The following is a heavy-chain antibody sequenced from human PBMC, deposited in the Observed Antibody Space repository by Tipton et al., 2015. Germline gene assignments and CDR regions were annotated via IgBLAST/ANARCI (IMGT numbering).Heavy chain of an antibody. CDR1: GGSVSSGSYY. CDR2: IFVPGST. Sequence: TLSLTCSVSGGSVSSGSYYWTWIRQPPGKGLEWIGYIFVPGSTNFNPSLRSRVTISVDTSKNQFSLRLTSATAADAAVYYCARRYCSGGNCYSGYFDYWGQGTLVTVSS. CDR3: ARRYCSGGNCYSGYFDY. J-gene: IGHJ4*02. D-gene: IGHD2-15*01. V-gene: IGHV4-61*01.